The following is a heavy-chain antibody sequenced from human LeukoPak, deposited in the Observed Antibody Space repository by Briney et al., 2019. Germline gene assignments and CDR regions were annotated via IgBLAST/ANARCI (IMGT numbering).Heavy chain of an antibody. V-gene: IGHV4-59*11. J-gene: IGHJ4*02. Sequence: SGTLSLTCIVSGAAMTSHHWNWIRQTPGKRLEWIGYIYHRGNTNFITSYSSSLRSRVSMSVDMSKNHFSLSLSSVTAADTATYYCSGGRSSRYSDYWGQGALVTIFS. CDR2: IYHRGNT. CDR1: GAAMTSHH. D-gene: IGHD3-9*01. CDR3: SGGRSSRYSDY.